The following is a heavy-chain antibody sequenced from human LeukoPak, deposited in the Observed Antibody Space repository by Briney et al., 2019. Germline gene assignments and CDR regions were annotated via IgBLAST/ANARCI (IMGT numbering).Heavy chain of an antibody. J-gene: IGHJ6*03. V-gene: IGHV1-69*05. CDR1: GGTFSGYA. D-gene: IGHD6-6*01. CDR2: IIPIFGTA. CDR3: ARSSLPYYYYYYMDV. Sequence: SVKVSCKASGGTFSGYAISWVRQAPGQGLEWMGGIIPIFGTANYAQKFQGRVTITTDESTSTAYMELSSLRSEDTAVYYCARSSLPYYYYYYMDVWGKGTTVTVSS.